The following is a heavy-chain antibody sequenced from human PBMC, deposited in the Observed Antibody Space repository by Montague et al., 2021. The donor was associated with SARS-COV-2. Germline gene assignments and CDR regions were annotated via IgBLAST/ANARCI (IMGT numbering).Heavy chain of an antibody. CDR1: AFTYDGFA. Sequence: SLRLSRATSAFTYDGFAMHWVRQAPGKGLEWVSGIDFNSGRLDYADSVRGRFIVSRDNAKNSLYLQMNGLRAEDTAVYYCTKDIRPGGADVWGQGTTVTVSS. D-gene: IGHD3-16*01. CDR2: IDFNSGRL. CDR3: TKDIRPGGADV. V-gene: IGHV3-9*01. J-gene: IGHJ6*02.